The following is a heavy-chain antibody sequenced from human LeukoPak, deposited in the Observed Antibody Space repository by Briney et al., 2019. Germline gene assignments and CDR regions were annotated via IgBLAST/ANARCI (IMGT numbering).Heavy chain of an antibody. V-gene: IGHV1-2*02. J-gene: IGHJ6*03. Sequence: ASAKVSCKASGYTFTGYYMHWVRQAPGQGLEWMGWINPNSGGTNYAQKFQGRVTMTRDTSISTAYMELSRLRSDDTAVYYCARNYGDPFYYYYMDVWGKGTTVTVSS. CDR2: INPNSGGT. CDR1: GYTFTGYY. CDR3: ARNYGDPFYYYYMDV. D-gene: IGHD4-17*01.